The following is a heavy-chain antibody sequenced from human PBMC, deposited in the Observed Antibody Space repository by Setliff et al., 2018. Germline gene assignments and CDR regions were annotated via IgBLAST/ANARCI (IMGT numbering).Heavy chain of an antibody. CDR3: AGGRRYDYGWNFDY. J-gene: IGHJ4*02. CDR2: ISHSGST. Sequence: SETLSLTCTVSGYSISSGHYWGWIRQPPGKGLEWIGSISHSGSTYYNPSLRSRVTISLDTSKNQFSPKLTSVTAADTAVYYCAGGRRYDYGWNFDYWGQGTLVTVSS. CDR1: GYSISSGHY. V-gene: IGHV4-38-2*02. D-gene: IGHD4-17*01.